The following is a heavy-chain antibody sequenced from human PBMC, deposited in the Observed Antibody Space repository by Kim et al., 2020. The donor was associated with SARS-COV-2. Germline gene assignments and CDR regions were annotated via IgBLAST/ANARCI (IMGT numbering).Heavy chain of an antibody. V-gene: IGHV1-69*02. CDR1: GGTFSSYT. J-gene: IGHJ3*02. D-gene: IGHD5-18*01. Sequence: SVRVSCKASGGTFSSYTISWVRQAPGQGLEWMGRIIPILGIANYAQKFQGRVTITADKSTSTAYMELSSLRSEDTAVYYCARGGGYSYGLGAFDIWGQGTMVTVSS. CDR3: ARGGGYSYGLGAFDI. CDR2: IIPILGIA.